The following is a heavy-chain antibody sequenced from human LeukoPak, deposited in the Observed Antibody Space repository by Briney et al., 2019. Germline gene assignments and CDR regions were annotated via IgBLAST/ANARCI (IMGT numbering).Heavy chain of an antibody. V-gene: IGHV4-39*01. CDR1: GGSISSSSYY. D-gene: IGHD3-22*01. CDR2: IYYSGST. CDR3: ARAYYYDSSGYRAEYFQH. J-gene: IGHJ1*01. Sequence: SGTLSLTCTVSGGSISSSSYYWGWIRQPPGKGLEWIGSIYYSGSTYYNPSLKSRVTISVDTSKNQFSLKLSSVTAADTAVYYCARAYYYDSSGYRAEYFQHWGQGTLVTVSS.